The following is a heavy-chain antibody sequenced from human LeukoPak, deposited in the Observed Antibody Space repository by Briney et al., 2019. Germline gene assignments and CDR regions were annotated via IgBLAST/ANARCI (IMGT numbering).Heavy chain of an antibody. CDR1: GFTFSRYN. V-gene: IGHV3-48*04. Sequence: GGSLRLSCAASGFTFSRYNINWVRQAPGKGLEWVSYISGSSSSSTTIYYADSVKGRFTISRDNAKNSLYLQMNSLRAEDTAVYYWARDSPGDYYYYMGGLGKGTTVTVSS. J-gene: IGHJ6*03. CDR3: ARDSPGDYYYYMGG. CDR2: ISGSSSSSTTI.